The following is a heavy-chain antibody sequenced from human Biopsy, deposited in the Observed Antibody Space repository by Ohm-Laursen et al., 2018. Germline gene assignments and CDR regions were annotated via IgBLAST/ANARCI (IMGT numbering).Heavy chain of an antibody. CDR2: ISYNERT. Sequence: TLSLTCNVSGASVKTSGYFWAWIRQRPGKGLERIGYISYNERTHYNPSLTSRLAISFDTSNNRISLQLRSVSVADTAVYYCVREPKTGTAEAWYFDLWGRGSPVTVPS. CDR1: GASVKTSGYF. CDR3: VREPKTGTAEAWYFDL. D-gene: IGHD3-9*01. V-gene: IGHV4-31*03. J-gene: IGHJ2*01.